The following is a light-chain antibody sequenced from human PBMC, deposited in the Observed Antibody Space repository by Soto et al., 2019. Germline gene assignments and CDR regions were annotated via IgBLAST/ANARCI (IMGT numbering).Light chain of an antibody. CDR3: SSYTVSTTLVL. V-gene: IGLV2-14*01. J-gene: IGLJ3*02. CDR2: AVN. Sequence: QYALTQPASVSGSPGQSITISCTGTSSDVGGYNFVSWYQQHPGKAPKLMIYAVNNRPSGVSDRFSGSKSGNTASLTISGLQDEDEADYYCSSYTVSTTLVLFGGGTKLTVL. CDR1: SSDVGGYNF.